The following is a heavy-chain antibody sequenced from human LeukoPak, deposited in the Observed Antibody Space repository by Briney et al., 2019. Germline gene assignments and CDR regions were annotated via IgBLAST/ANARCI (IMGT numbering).Heavy chain of an antibody. CDR1: SGSFGSYY. J-gene: IGHJ4*02. CDR3: ARRGSGKYFDQ. D-gene: IGHD3-10*01. V-gene: IGHV4-59*08. CDR2: IYYSGNT. Sequence: SETQSLTCTVSSGSFGSYYWSWIRQPPGKGLEWIGYIYYSGNTNYDPSLKSRVTISVDTSKNQFSLKLSSVTAADTAVYYCARRGSGKYFDQWGQGTLVTVSS.